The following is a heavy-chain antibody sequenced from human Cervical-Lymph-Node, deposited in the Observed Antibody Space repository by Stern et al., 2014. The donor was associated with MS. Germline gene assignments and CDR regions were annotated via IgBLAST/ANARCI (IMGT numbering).Heavy chain of an antibody. D-gene: IGHD4-17*01. Sequence: VQLVESGGGVVQPGRSLRLSCAASGFPFSSYGMHWVRQAPGKGLEGVAVIWYDGSNKDYADSVKGRFTISRDNSKNTLYLQMNSLRAEDTAVYYCARAPRHYAYYFDYWGQGTLVTVSS. CDR2: IWYDGSNK. CDR1: GFPFSSYG. V-gene: IGHV3-33*01. CDR3: ARAPRHYAYYFDY. J-gene: IGHJ4*02.